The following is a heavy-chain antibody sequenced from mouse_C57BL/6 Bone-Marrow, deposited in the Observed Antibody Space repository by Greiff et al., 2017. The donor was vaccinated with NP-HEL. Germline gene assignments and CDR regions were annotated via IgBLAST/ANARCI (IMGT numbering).Heavy chain of an antibody. J-gene: IGHJ4*01. V-gene: IGHV1-81*01. Sequence: QVQLQQSGAELGRPGASVKLSCKASGYTFTSYGISWVKQRTGQGLEWIGEIYPRSGNTYYNEKFKGKATLTADKSSSTAYMELRSLTSEDSAVYFCAREGTIYYDYGYAMDYWGQGTSVTVSS. CDR1: GYTFTSYG. CDR3: AREGTIYYDYGYAMDY. D-gene: IGHD2-4*01. CDR2: IYPRSGNT.